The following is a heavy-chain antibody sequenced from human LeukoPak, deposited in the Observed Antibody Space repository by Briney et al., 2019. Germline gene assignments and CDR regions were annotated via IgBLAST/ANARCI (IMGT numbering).Heavy chain of an antibody. V-gene: IGHV4-34*01. D-gene: IGHD4-23*01. Sequence: ETXSLTCAVYGGSFSGYYWSWIRQPPGKGLEWIGEINHSGSTNYNPSLKSRVTISVDTSKNQFSLKLSSVTAADTAVYYCARVRRTVVTPYPSNWFDPWGQGTLVTVSS. CDR1: GGSFSGYY. CDR3: ARVRRTVVTPYPSNWFDP. CDR2: INHSGST. J-gene: IGHJ5*02.